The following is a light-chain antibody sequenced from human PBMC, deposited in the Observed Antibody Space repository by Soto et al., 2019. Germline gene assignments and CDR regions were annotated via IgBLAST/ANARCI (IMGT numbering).Light chain of an antibody. Sequence: EIVMTQSPVTLSMSPGDRVILSCRASQSISTNLAWYQQSPGQAPRLLIYGASTRATGIPARFSGSGSGKFFTLTVSSLQSEDFAVYYCQHFVNSLTWTFGQGTKVDIK. CDR3: QHFVNSLTWT. V-gene: IGKV3-15*01. CDR2: GAS. CDR1: QSISTN. J-gene: IGKJ1*01.